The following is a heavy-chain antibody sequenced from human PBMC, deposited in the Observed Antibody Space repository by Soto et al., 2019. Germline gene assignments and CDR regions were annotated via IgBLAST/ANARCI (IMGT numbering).Heavy chain of an antibody. CDR2: IYPGDSDT. V-gene: IGHV5-51*01. CDR1: GYSFTSYW. D-gene: IGHD5-12*01. J-gene: IGHJ6*02. CDR3: AREEGGGYDFPSYYYYGMDV. Sequence: PGESLKISCKGSGYSFTSYWIGWVRQMPGKGLEWMGIIYPGDSDTRYSPSFQGQVTISADKSISTAYLQWSSLKASDTAMYYCAREEGGGYDFPSYYYYGMDVWGQGTTVTVCS.